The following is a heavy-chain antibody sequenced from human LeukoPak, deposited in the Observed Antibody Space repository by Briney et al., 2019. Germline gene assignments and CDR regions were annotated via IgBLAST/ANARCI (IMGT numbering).Heavy chain of an antibody. V-gene: IGHV1-2*02. J-gene: IGHJ3*02. D-gene: IGHD6-13*01. CDR1: GYTFSGYY. CDR3: ARESDSSPDAFDI. Sequence: ASVKVSCKASGYTFSGYYMHWVRQAPGQGLEWMGWINPNSGGTKYAQKFQGRVTMTRDRSISTAYMELSSLRSDDTAVYYCARESDSSPDAFDIWGQGTMVTVSS. CDR2: INPNSGGT.